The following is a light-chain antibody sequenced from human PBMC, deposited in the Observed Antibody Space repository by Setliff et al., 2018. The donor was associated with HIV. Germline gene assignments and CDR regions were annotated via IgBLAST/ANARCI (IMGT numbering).Light chain of an antibody. Sequence: QSVLTQPASVSGSPGQSITISCTGTSSGVGGYNYVSWYRQRPGRAPELMIYDVTNRPSGVSYRFSGSKSGNTASLTISGLQAEDEADYYCSSYTSSSSLLYVFGTGTKVTVL. V-gene: IGLV2-14*03. CDR1: SSGVGGYNY. CDR2: DVT. J-gene: IGLJ1*01. CDR3: SSYTSSSSLLYV.